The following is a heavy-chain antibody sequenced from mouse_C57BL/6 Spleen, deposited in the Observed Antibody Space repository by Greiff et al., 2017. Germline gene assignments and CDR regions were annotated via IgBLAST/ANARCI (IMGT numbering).Heavy chain of an antibody. CDR2: ISDGGSYT. J-gene: IGHJ2*01. Sequence: EVQLVESGGGLVKPGGSLKLSCAASGFTFSSYAMSWVRQTPEKRLEWVATISDGGSYTNYPDNVKGRFTIYRDNAKNNLYLQMSHLKSEDTAMYYCARAKVAYYGSTFDYWGQGTTLTVSS. D-gene: IGHD1-1*01. CDR3: ARAKVAYYGSTFDY. CDR1: GFTFSSYA. V-gene: IGHV5-4*01.